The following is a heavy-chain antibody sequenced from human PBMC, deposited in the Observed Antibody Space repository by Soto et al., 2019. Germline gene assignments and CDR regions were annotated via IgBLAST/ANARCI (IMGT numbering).Heavy chain of an antibody. CDR1: GFTFRSYA. J-gene: IGHJ4*02. CDR2: ISYEGSNK. V-gene: IGHV3-30-3*01. D-gene: IGHD3-22*01. Sequence: GGSLRLSCVASGFTFRSYAMHWVRQAPGKGLQWVAVISYEGSNKYYADSVKGRFTISRDNSKNTLYLQMNSLRAEDTAVYYCARDQGYDSSGYYVYWGQGTLVTVSS. CDR3: ARDQGYDSSGYYVY.